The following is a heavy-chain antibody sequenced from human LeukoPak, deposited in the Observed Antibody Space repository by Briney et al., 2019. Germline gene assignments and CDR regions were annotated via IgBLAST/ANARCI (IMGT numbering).Heavy chain of an antibody. J-gene: IGHJ4*02. V-gene: IGHV4-59*01. Sequence: PSETLSLTCTVSGGSISSYYWSWIRQPPGKGLEWIGYIYYSGSTNYNPSLKIRVTISVDTSKNQFSLKLSSVTAADTAVYYCARAKERGYSYVFDYWGQGTLVTVSS. CDR1: GGSISSYY. CDR2: IYYSGST. D-gene: IGHD5-18*01. CDR3: ARAKERGYSYVFDY.